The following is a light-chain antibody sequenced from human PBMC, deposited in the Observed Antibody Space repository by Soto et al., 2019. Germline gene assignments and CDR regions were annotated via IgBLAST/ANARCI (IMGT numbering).Light chain of an antibody. CDR2: DAS. J-gene: IGKJ4*01. V-gene: IGKV3-11*01. CDR3: QQRTNWPHT. CDR1: QSVSTY. Sequence: EIVLTQSPATLSLSPGERXXXXXXXSQSVSTYLAWYQQKPGQAPRLLIYDASNRATGLPARFSGSGSGTDFTLTISSLEPEDFAVYYCQQRTNWPHTFGGGTKVDIK.